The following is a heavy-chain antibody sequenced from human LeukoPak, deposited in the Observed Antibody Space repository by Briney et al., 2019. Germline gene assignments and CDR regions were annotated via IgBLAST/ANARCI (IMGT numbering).Heavy chain of an antibody. V-gene: IGHV4-34*01. CDR2: INHSGST. D-gene: IGHD6-13*01. CDR3: ARRPSGYSSSWYGYYYYMDV. Sequence: SETLSLTCAVYGGSFSGYYWSWIRQPPGKGLEWIGEINHSGSTNYNPSLKSRVTISVDTSKNQFSLKLSSVTAADTAVYYCARRPSGYSSSWYGYYYYMDVWGKGTTVTVSS. J-gene: IGHJ6*03. CDR1: GGSFSGYY.